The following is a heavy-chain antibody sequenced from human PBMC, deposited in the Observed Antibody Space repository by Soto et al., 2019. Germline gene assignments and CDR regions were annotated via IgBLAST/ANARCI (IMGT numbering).Heavy chain of an antibody. Sequence: VKVSCKPSGYSFPTYCISWVQPAAGQGREGMGWTSAYNGNTNYAQKLQGRVTMTRNTSTSTAYMELSSLRSEDMAVYYCARVERFLSYYYFYYMDVWGKGTTVTVSS. V-gene: IGHV1-18*03. CDR3: ARVERFLSYYYFYYMDV. D-gene: IGHD3-3*01. CDR2: TSAYNGNT. CDR1: GYSFPTYC. J-gene: IGHJ6*03.